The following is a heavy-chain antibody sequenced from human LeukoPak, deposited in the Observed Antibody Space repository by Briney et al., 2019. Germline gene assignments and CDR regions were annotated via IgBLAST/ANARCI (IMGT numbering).Heavy chain of an antibody. CDR3: ASIYSRDAFDI. J-gene: IGHJ3*02. Sequence: GGSLRLSCAASGFTVSSNYMSWARKPPGRGLEWVSVIYSGGSTYYADSVKGRFAISRDNSKNTLYLQMNSLRAEDTTVYYCASIYSRDAFDIWGQGTMVTVSS. CDR1: GFTVSSNY. D-gene: IGHD2-15*01. CDR2: IYSGGST. V-gene: IGHV3-53*01.